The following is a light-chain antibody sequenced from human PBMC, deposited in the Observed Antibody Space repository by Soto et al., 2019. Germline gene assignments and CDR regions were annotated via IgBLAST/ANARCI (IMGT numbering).Light chain of an antibody. CDR3: SSYTSSSTYV. CDR2: EVS. Sequence: QSALTQPASVSGSPGQSIAISCTETSSDVGGYNYVSWYQQHPGKAPKLMISEVSNRPSGVSNRFSGSKSGNTASLTISGLQAEDEADYYCSSYTSSSTYVFGTGTKLTVL. CDR1: SSDVGGYNY. V-gene: IGLV2-14*01. J-gene: IGLJ1*01.